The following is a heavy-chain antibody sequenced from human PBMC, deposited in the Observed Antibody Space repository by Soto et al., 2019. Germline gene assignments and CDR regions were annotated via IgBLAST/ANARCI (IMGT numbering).Heavy chain of an antibody. D-gene: IGHD6-6*01. J-gene: IGHJ6*02. V-gene: IGHV1-69*13. Sequence: VASVKVSCKASGGTFSSYAISWVRQAPGQGLEWMGGIIPIFGTANYAQKFQGRVTITADESTSTAYMELSSLRSEDTAVYYCARVGLQYSRPMDVWGQGTTVTVSS. CDR2: IIPIFGTA. CDR3: ARVGLQYSRPMDV. CDR1: GGTFSSYA.